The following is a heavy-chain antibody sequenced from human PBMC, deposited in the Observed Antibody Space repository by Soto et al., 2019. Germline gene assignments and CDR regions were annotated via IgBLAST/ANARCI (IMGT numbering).Heavy chain of an antibody. CDR1: GFTFSSYW. CDR3: ARDYDYSSLYYYYGMDV. V-gene: IGHV3-7*01. J-gene: IGHJ6*02. D-gene: IGHD4-4*01. CDR2: IKQDGSEK. Sequence: EVQLVESGGGLVQPGGSLRLSCAASGFTFSSYWMSWVRQAPGKGLEWVANIKQDGSEKYYVDSVKGRFTISRDNAKNSLYLQMNSLRAEDTAVYYCARDYDYSSLYYYYGMDVWGQGTTVTVSS.